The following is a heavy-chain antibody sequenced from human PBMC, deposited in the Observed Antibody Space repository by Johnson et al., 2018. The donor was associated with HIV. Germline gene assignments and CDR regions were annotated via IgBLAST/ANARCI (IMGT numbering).Heavy chain of an antibody. D-gene: IGHD5-18*01. J-gene: IGHJ3*02. CDR3: ARGQGGIQLWFGVFDDAFDI. CDR1: GFTFSSYD. CDR2: IGTAGDT. Sequence: VQLVESGGGLVQPGGSLRLSCAASGFTFSSYDMHWVRQATGKGLEWVSAIGTAGDTYYPGSVKGRFTISRENAKNSLYLQMNSLRAEDMAVYYCARGQGGIQLWFGVFDDAFDIWGQGTMVTVSS. V-gene: IGHV3-13*01.